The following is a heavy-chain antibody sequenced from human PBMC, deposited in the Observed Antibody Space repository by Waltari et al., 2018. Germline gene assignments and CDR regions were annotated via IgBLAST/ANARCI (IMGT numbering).Heavy chain of an antibody. J-gene: IGHJ6*03. CDR3: ARVYSSSFDYYYYYYMDV. CDR2: SYHSGST. Sequence: QVQLQESGPGLVKPSATLSLTCAVSGYSISSGYYWGWIRQPPGQGLEWIGSSYHSGSTYYNPSLKSRVTISVDTSKNQFSLKLSSVTAADTAVYYCARVYSSSFDYYYYYYMDVWGKGTTVTVSS. CDR1: GYSISSGYY. V-gene: IGHV4-38-2*01. D-gene: IGHD6-13*01.